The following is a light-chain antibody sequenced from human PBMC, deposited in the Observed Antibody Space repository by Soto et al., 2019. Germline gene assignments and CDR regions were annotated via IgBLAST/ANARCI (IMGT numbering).Light chain of an antibody. J-gene: IGKJ2*01. Sequence: DIPMTQSPSTLSTSVGDIVTITFGATQSISSWLAWYQQRPGKAPNLLIYKASNLQSGVPSRFSGSGSGTEFTLTISSLQPDDFATYYCQQYKSYPYTFGQGTKVDIK. V-gene: IGKV1-5*03. CDR2: KAS. CDR3: QQYKSYPYT. CDR1: QSISSW.